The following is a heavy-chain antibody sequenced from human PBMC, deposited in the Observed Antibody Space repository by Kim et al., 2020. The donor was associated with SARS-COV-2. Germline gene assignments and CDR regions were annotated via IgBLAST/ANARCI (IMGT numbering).Heavy chain of an antibody. CDR2: T. V-gene: IGHV4-39*01. CDR3: ARLRLRSFFDY. D-gene: IGHD5-12*01. Sequence: TYYHPSLKCRVTISVDTSKNQFSLKLSSVTAADTAVYYCARLRLRSFFDYWGQGTLVTVSS. J-gene: IGHJ4*02.